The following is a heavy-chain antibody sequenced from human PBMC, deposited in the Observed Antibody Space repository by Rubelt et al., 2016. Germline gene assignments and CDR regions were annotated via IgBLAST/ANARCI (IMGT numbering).Heavy chain of an antibody. CDR1: GGSISSSSYY. D-gene: IGHD4-17*01. CDR3: ARATVTTFVFDP. J-gene: IGHJ5*02. CDR2: IYYSGST. V-gene: IGHV4-39*07. Sequence: QLQLQESGPGLVKPSETLSLTCTVSGGSISSSSYYWGWIRQPPGKGLEWIGSIYYSGSTYYNPSLKSRVTISVDTSKNQFSLKLSSVTAADTAVYYCARATVTTFVFDPWGQGTLVTVSS.